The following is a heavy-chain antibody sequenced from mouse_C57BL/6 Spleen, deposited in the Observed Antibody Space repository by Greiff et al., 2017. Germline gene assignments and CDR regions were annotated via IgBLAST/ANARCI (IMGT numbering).Heavy chain of an antibody. Sequence: QVQLQQPGAELVKPGASVKLSCKASGYTFTSYWMHWVKQRPGQGLEWIGMIHPNSGSTNYNEKFKSKATLTVDKSSSTAYMQLSSLTSEDSAVYCCARGYSSFRWYLDVWGTGTTVTVSS. J-gene: IGHJ1*03. V-gene: IGHV1-64*01. CDR2: IHPNSGST. CDR1: GYTFTSYW. D-gene: IGHD1-1*01. CDR3: ARGYSSFRWYLDV.